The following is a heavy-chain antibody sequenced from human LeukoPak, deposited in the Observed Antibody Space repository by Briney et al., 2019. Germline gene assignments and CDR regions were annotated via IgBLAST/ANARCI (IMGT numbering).Heavy chain of an antibody. CDR2: IRSKANIYAT. J-gene: IGHJ5*02. CDR3: GKGGNWLDP. CDR1: GFTFSGSA. V-gene: IGHV3-73*01. Sequence: GGSLRLSCAASGFTFSGSAMHWVRQPSGKGLEWVGRIRSKANIYATAYAASVKGRFTITRDDSKNTAYLEMNSVKTEDTAVYYCGKGGNWLDPWGQGTLVTVSS.